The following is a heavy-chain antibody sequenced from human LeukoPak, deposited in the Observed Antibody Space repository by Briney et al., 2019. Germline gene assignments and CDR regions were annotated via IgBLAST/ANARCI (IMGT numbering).Heavy chain of an antibody. D-gene: IGHD3-3*01. CDR1: GFTFSSYA. Sequence: PGGSLRLSCAASGFTFSSYAMHWVRQAPGKGLEWVAVISYDGSNKYYADSVKGRFTISRDNSKNTLYLQMNSLRAEDTAVYYCARDYLYYDFWSGYYVPPGYYYYYYGMDVWGQGTTVTVSS. CDR2: ISYDGSNK. V-gene: IGHV3-30-3*01. J-gene: IGHJ6*02. CDR3: ARDYLYYDFWSGYYVPPGYYYYYYGMDV.